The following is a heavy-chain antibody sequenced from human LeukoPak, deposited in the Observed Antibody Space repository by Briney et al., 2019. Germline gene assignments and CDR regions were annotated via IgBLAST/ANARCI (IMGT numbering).Heavy chain of an antibody. J-gene: IGHJ4*02. CDR3: AREGWGYGSGGAFDY. CDR1: GGSISSYY. CDR2: IYYSGST. D-gene: IGHD3-10*01. Sequence: PSETLSLTCTVSGGSISSYYWSWIRQPPGKGLEWIGYIYYSGSTNYNPPLKSRVTISVDTSKNQFSLKLSSVTAADTAVYYCAREGWGYGSGGAFDYWGQGTLVTVSS. V-gene: IGHV4-59*01.